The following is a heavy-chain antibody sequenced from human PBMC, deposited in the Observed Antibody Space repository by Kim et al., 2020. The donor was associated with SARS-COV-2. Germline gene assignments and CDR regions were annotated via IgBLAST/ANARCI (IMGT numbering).Heavy chain of an antibody. CDR1: GFTFSSHS. V-gene: IGHV3-21*01. Sequence: GGSLRLSCAASGFTFSSHSMNWVRQAPGKGLEWVSSISSSSSHIYYADSVKGRFTISRDNAKNSLYLQMNSLRAEDTAVYYCARDEYSSGWYDGDAFDIWGQGTMVTVSS. D-gene: IGHD6-19*01. CDR3: ARDEYSSGWYDGDAFDI. CDR2: ISSSSSHI. J-gene: IGHJ3*02.